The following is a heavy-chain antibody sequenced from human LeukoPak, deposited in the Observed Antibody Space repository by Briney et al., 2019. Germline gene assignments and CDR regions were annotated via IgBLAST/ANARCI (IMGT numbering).Heavy chain of an antibody. V-gene: IGHV4-31*03. CDR1: GGSISSGGYY. J-gene: IGHJ6*02. D-gene: IGHD2-15*01. CDR3: ARGGYCSGGSCYSGVYYYYGMDV. Sequence: PSETLSLTCTVSGGSISSGGYYWSWIRQRPGKGLEWIGYIYYSGSTYYNPSLKSRVTISVDTSKNQFSLKLSSVTAADTAVYYCARGGYCSGGSCYSGVYYYYGMDVWGQGTTVTVSS. CDR2: IYYSGST.